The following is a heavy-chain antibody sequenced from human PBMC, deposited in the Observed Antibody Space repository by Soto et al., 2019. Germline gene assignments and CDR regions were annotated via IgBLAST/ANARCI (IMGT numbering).Heavy chain of an antibody. CDR2: IIPIFGTP. V-gene: IGHV1-69*01. Sequence: QVQLVQSGAEVKKPRSSVKVSCKASGGIFSTYAISWLRQAPGQGLEWMGGIIPIFGTPNYAQRLQGRVTITADESTSTAYMELSRLRSEDTAVYYCARDRDDYGSGNYYNRIDFWGQGTLVTVSS. CDR3: ARDRDDYGSGNYYNRIDF. J-gene: IGHJ4*02. CDR1: GGIFSTYA. D-gene: IGHD3-10*01.